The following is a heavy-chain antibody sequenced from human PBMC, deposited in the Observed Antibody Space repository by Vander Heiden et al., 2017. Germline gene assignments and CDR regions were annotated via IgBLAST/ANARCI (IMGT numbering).Heavy chain of an antibody. CDR2: ISSSSSYI. V-gene: IGHV3-21*01. J-gene: IGHJ4*02. CDR1: GFTFSSYS. D-gene: IGHD7-27*01. Sequence: EVQLVESGGGLVKPGGSLRLSCASSGFTFSSYSMIWVRQAPGKGLEWVSSISSSSSYIYYADAVKGRFTISRDNAKNTLYLQMNSLRAEDTAVYYCARGLGIYVYWGQGTLVTVSS. CDR3: ARGLGIYVY.